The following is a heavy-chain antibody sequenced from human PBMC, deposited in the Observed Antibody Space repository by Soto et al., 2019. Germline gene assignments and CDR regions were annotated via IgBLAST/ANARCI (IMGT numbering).Heavy chain of an antibody. CDR1: GFTFRNYW. Sequence: EVQLVESGGGLIQPGGSLRLSCAASGFTFRNYWMHWVRQAPGMGLVWVSRINSDGSSTHSADSVKGRLTISRDNAKNTLYLQINSLRAEDTAVYYCARGGSGKDYYNAMDVWGQGTTVTVSS. D-gene: IGHD6-25*01. J-gene: IGHJ6*02. CDR2: INSDGSST. CDR3: ARGGSGKDYYNAMDV. V-gene: IGHV3-74*01.